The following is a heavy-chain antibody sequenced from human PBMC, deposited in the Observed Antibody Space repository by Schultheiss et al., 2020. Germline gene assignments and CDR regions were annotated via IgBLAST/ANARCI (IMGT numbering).Heavy chain of an antibody. Sequence: SQTLSLTCTVSGGSISSYYWSWIRQPPGKGLEWIGYIYYSGSTNYNPSLKSRVTISVDTSKNQFSLKLSSVTAADTAVYYCATDPIYDSSDYWGQGTLVTVSS. J-gene: IGHJ4*02. D-gene: IGHD3-22*01. CDR3: ATDPIYDSSDY. V-gene: IGHV4-59*08. CDR2: IYYSGST. CDR1: GGSISSYY.